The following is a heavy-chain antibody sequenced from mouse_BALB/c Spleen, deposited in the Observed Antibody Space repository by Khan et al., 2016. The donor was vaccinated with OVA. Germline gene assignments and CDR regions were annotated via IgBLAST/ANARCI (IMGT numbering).Heavy chain of an antibody. CDR1: GYTFSSYW. J-gene: IGHJ4*01. D-gene: IGHD2-14*01. CDR3: ARGAYYRYEGVDY. Sequence: QVQLKQSGAELMKPGASVKISCKAPGYTFSSYWIEWVKQRPGHGLEWIGEILPGSGSTNYNEKFKGKATFTADTSSNTAYMQLSSLTSEDSAVYYCARGAYYRYEGVDYWGQGTSVTVSS. V-gene: IGHV1-9*01. CDR2: ILPGSGST.